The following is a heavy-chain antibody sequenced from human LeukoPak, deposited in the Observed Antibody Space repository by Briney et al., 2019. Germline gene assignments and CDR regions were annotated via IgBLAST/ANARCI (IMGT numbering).Heavy chain of an antibody. D-gene: IGHD3-3*01. CDR3: ARLNYDFWSGPRAFDI. Sequence: PGGSLRLSCAASGFTVSSNYMSWVRQAPGKGLEWVSVIYSGGSTYYADSVKGQFTISRDNSKNTLYLQMNSLRAEDTAVYYCARLNYDFWSGPRAFDIWGQGTMVTVSS. V-gene: IGHV3-66*02. CDR2: IYSGGST. CDR1: GFTVSSNY. J-gene: IGHJ3*02.